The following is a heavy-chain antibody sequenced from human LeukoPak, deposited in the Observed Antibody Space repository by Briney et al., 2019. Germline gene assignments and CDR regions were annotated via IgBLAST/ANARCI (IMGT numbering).Heavy chain of an antibody. J-gene: IGHJ4*02. D-gene: IGHD3-10*01. Sequence: GGSLSLSCAASGLTFSSYAMSWVRQAPGKGLEWVSAISGSGGSTYYADSVKGRFTISRDNSKNTLYLQMNSLRAEDTAVYYCAKVSLLWFGEFLWGQGTLVTVSS. CDR1: GLTFSSYA. V-gene: IGHV3-23*01. CDR2: ISGSGGST. CDR3: AKVSLLWFGEFL.